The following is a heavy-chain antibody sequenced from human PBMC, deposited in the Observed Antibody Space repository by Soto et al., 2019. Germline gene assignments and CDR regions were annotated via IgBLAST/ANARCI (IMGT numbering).Heavy chain of an antibody. CDR1: GFSFSSYG. Sequence: QAQLEESGGGVVQPGRSLRLSCAASGFSFSSYGMHWARQAPGEGLEWVAVISYDGSQKYYAESVKVRFTISRDNIKNTVDLQMNRLRPEDTSVYYCARGIVRGVVYYGMEVWGQGTTVTVSS. J-gene: IGHJ6*02. D-gene: IGHD3-10*01. V-gene: IGHV3-33*01. CDR2: ISYDGSQK. CDR3: ARGIVRGVVYYGMEV.